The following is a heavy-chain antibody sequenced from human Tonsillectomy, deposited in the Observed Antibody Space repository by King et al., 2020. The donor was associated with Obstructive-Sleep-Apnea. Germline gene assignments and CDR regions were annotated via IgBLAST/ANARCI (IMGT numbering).Heavy chain of an antibody. J-gene: IGHJ4*02. Sequence: QLVESGPEVKKPGTSVKVSCKASGFTFTSSAVQWVRQARGQRLEWIGWIVVGSGNTNYAQKFQERVTMTRDMSTSTAYMELSSLRSEDTAVYYCAAEYSSGWYHRRVDYWGQGTLVTVSS. D-gene: IGHD6-19*01. V-gene: IGHV1-58*01. CDR3: AAEYSSGWYHRRVDY. CDR2: IVVGSGNT. CDR1: GFTFTSSA.